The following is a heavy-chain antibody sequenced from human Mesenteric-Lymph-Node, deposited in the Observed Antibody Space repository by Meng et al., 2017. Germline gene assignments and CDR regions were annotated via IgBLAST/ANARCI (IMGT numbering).Heavy chain of an antibody. V-gene: IGHV1-24*01. D-gene: IGHD3-10*01. CDR1: GYTLTELS. Sequence: ASVKVSCKVSGYTLTELSMHWVRQAPGKGLEWMGGFDPEDGETIYAQKFQGRVTMTEDTSTDTAYMELSSLRSEDTAVYYCATGADCYGSGRTPDAFDIWGQGTMVTVSS. CDR3: ATGADCYGSGRTPDAFDI. CDR2: FDPEDGET. J-gene: IGHJ3*02.